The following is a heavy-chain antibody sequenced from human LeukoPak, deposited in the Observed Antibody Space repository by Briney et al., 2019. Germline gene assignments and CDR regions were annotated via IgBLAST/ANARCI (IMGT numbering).Heavy chain of an antibody. D-gene: IGHD3-10*01. CDR1: GITLSNYG. V-gene: IGHV3-23*01. J-gene: IGHJ4*02. CDR2: ISDSAGST. CDR3: AKRGVVIRVILVGFHKEAYYFGS. Sequence: GGSLRLSCAVSGITLSNYGMSWVRQAPGKGLEWVAGISDSAGSTNYADSVKGRFTISRDNRKNTLHLQMNSLRAEDTAVYFCAKRGVVIRVILVGFHKEAYYFGSWGQGALVTVSS.